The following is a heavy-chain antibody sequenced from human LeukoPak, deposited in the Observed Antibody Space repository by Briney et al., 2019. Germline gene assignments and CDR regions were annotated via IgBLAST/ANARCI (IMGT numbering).Heavy chain of an antibody. CDR3: ARQERYCSNGVCLKHFDY. D-gene: IGHD2-8*01. Sequence: SETLSLTCTVSGASISSSIYYWGWIRQPPGKGLEWIGCIYYSGSTYYNPSLKSRVTISVDTSKNQFSLKLSSVTAADTAVYYCARQERYCSNGVCLKHFDYWGQGTLVTVSS. CDR1: GASISSSIYY. J-gene: IGHJ4*02. CDR2: IYYSGST. V-gene: IGHV4-39*01.